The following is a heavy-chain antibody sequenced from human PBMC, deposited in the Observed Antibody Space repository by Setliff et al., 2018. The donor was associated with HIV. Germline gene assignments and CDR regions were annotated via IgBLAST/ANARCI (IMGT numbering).Heavy chain of an antibody. J-gene: IGHJ2*01. CDR1: GYSISSSYW. CDR2: IYKGGST. CDR3: ARSALWFGEADWYFDL. V-gene: IGHV4-28*01. Sequence: PSETLSLTCVVSGYSISSSYWWGWIRQPPGKGLEWIGWIGYIYKGGSTYYNPSLKSRVTMSDDTSKNQFSLKLRSVTAVDTAVYYCARSALWFGEADWYFDLWGRGTLVTVSS. D-gene: IGHD3-10*01.